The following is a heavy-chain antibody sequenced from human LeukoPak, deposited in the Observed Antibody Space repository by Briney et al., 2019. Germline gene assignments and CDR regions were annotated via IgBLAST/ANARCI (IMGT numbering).Heavy chain of an antibody. CDR3: ARESLDAFDI. CDR1: GFTFRSYS. V-gene: IGHV3-21*01. CDR2: ISSSSSYI. J-gene: IGHJ3*02. Sequence: GSLRLSCAASGFTFRSYSMNWVRQAPGKGLEWVSSISSSSSYIYYADSVKGRFTISRDNAKNSLYLQMNSLRAEDTAVYYCARESLDAFDIWGQGTMVTVSS.